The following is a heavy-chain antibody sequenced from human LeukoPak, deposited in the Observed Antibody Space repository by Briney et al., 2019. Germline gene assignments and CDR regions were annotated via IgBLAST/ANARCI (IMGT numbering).Heavy chain of an antibody. Sequence: GGSLRLSCAASGFTFSNYWMHWIRQAPGNGLIWVSRINSDGSSTAYADSVKGRFTISRDNAKNTLYLQMNSLRAEDTAVYYCVRGAPFDYWGQGSLVTVSS. CDR2: INSDGSST. V-gene: IGHV3-74*01. CDR3: VRGAPFDY. J-gene: IGHJ4*02. CDR1: GFTFSNYW.